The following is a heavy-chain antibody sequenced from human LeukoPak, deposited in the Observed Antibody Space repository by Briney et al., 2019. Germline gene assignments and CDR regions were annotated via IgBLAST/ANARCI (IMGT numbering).Heavy chain of an antibody. J-gene: IGHJ3*02. CDR3: ARAGFQHAFDI. CDR2: MSSSGRTI. V-gene: IGHV3-48*03. D-gene: IGHD2-2*01. Sequence: GGSLRLSCAASGFTFSNYEMNWVRQAPGKGLEWGSYMSSSGRTIYYADSVKVLFTISRYNATNSMSLQMNSLRAEETAVYYCARAGFQHAFDIWGQGTMVTVSS. CDR1: GFTFSNYE.